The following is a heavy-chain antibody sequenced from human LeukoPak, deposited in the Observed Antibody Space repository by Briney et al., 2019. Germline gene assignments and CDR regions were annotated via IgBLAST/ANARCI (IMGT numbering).Heavy chain of an antibody. CDR2: IYYSGST. J-gene: IGHJ6*03. Sequence: SETLSLTCTVSGGSISSGGYYWSWIRQHPGKGLEWIGYIYYSGSTYYNPSLKSRVTISVDTSKNQFSLKLSSVTAADTAVYYCARDDFYCSSTSCYYNYMDVWGKGTTVTVSS. D-gene: IGHD2-2*01. CDR3: ARDDFYCSSTSCYYNYMDV. V-gene: IGHV4-61*08. CDR1: GGSISSGGYY.